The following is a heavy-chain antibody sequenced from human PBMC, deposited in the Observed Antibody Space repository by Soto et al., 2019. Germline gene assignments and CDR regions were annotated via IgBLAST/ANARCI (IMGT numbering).Heavy chain of an antibody. Sequence: GGSLRLSCTASGFTFSSYAMSWVRQTPGKELEWVSTISGNSGKTNYAESVKGRFSISRDNSKNTVHLQLDSLRAEDTAVYFCAKRGFLLRELYYFHRGGHGPLVTVSS. D-gene: IGHD3-10*02. CDR1: GFTFSSYA. CDR3: AKRGFLLRELYYFHR. CDR2: ISGNSGKT. V-gene: IGHV3-23*01. J-gene: IGHJ4*01.